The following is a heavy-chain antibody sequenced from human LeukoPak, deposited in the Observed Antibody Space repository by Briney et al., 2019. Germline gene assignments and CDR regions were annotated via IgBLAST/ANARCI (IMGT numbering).Heavy chain of an antibody. J-gene: IGHJ4*02. V-gene: IGHV3-74*01. CDR3: AKKSPIFGVVIPLFDY. Sequence: PGGSLRLSCAASGFAFSSHWMHWVRQAPGKGLEWDSRINSDGSSASYADSVKGRFTISRDNSKNTLSLQVNSLRVEDTAVYYCAKKSPIFGVVIPLFDYWGQGTLVTVSS. D-gene: IGHD3-3*01. CDR1: GFAFSSHW. CDR2: INSDGSSA.